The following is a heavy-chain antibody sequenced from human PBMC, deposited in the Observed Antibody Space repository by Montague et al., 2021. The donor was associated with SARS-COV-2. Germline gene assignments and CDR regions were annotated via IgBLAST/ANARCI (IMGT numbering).Heavy chain of an antibody. CDR2: VSTDVNEK. D-gene: IGHD2-8*01. Sequence: SLRLSCAASGFSFSSFSMHWFRQAPGKGLESLAVVSTDVNEKYYSGSVRGRFTISRDNPKNTVSLQVNSLRVEDTAVYYCVRDPGMNGLDIWGQGTRVTVSS. CDR3: VRDPGMNGLDI. V-gene: IGHV3-30*04. CDR1: GFSFSSFS. J-gene: IGHJ3*02.